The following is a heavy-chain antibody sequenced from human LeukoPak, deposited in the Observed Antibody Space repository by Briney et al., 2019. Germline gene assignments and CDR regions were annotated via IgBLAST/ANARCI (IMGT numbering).Heavy chain of an antibody. J-gene: IGHJ4*02. CDR2: ISSSSSYI. CDR1: GFTFSSYS. Sequence: GGSLRLSCAASGFTFSSYSMNWVRQAPGKGLEWVSSISSSSSYIYYADSVKGRFTISRDNAKSTLYLQMNSLKVEDTAVYYCVADLGDYADFWGQGTLVTVSS. CDR3: VADLGDYADF. V-gene: IGHV3-21*01.